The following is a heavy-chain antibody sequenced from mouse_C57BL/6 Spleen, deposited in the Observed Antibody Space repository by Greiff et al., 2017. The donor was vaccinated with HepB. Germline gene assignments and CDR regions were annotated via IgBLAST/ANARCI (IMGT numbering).Heavy chain of an antibody. J-gene: IGHJ1*03. CDR2: IDPSDSYT. Sequence: QVQLQQPGAELVMPGASVKLSCKASGYTFTSYWMHWVKQRPGQGLEWIGEIDPSDSYTNYNQKFKGKSTLTVDKSSSTAYMQLSSLTSEDSAVYYCARIWDEYFDVWGTGTTVTVSS. V-gene: IGHV1-69*01. CDR3: ARIWDEYFDV. CDR1: GYTFTSYW. D-gene: IGHD4-1*01.